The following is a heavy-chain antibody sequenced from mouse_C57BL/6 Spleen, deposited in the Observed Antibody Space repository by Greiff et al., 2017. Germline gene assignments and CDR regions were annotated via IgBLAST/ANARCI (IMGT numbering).Heavy chain of an antibody. Sequence: EVMLVESGGGLVQPGGSMKVSCAASGFTFSNYWMNWVRQSPEKGLEWVAQIRLKSDNYATHYAESVKGRFTISRDDLKSSVYLQMNKLRAEDTGIYYCTGETGTDYWGQGTTLTVSS. CDR1: GFTFSNYW. CDR2: IRLKSDNYAT. CDR3: TGETGTDY. V-gene: IGHV6-3*01. D-gene: IGHD4-1*01. J-gene: IGHJ2*01.